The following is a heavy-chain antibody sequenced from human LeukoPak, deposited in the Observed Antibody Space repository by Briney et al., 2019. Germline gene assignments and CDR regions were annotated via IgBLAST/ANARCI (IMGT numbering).Heavy chain of an antibody. J-gene: IGHJ4*02. CDR3: ARDTHGAGSPFYFDY. CDR1: GGTFSSYA. D-gene: IGHD3-10*01. CDR2: IIPILGIA. V-gene: IGHV1-69*04. Sequence: GASVKVSCKASGGTFSSYAISWVRQAPGQGLEWMGRIIPILGIANYAQKFQGRVTITADKSTSTAYMELSSLRSEDTAVYYCARDTHGAGSPFYFDYWGQGTLVTASS.